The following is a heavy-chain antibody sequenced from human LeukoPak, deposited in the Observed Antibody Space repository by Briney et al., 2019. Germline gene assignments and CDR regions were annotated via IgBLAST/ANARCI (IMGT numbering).Heavy chain of an antibody. Sequence: GGSLKLSCAASGFTFSIYGMSWVRQAPGKGLEWVSGISSTGGSTYYADSVKGRLTISRDNSKNTLHLQVNSLRAEDTAEYYCAKGVRGNFDYWGQGTLVTVSS. CDR1: GFTFSIYG. CDR3: AKGVRGNFDY. V-gene: IGHV3-23*01. CDR2: ISSTGGST. J-gene: IGHJ4*02. D-gene: IGHD3-16*01.